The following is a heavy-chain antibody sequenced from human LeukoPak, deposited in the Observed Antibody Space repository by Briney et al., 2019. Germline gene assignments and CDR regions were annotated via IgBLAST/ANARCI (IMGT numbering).Heavy chain of an antibody. Sequence: GGSLRLSCAASGFTFINYAMSWVRQAPGKGLEWVSVISGSGGSTHYADSVKGRFTISRDNSKNTLYLQMSSLRAEDTAVYYCTRSDYFDYWGQGTLVTVS. J-gene: IGHJ4*02. CDR2: ISGSGGST. V-gene: IGHV3-23*01. CDR3: TRSDYFDY. CDR1: GFTFINYA.